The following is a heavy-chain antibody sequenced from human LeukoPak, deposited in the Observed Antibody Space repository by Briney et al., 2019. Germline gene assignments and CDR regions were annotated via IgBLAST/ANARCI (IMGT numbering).Heavy chain of an antibody. CDR2: IKTDGSIT. V-gene: IGHV3-74*01. CDR3: ARSPMVGIYDSSGYYFDY. CDR1: GFSFSVYW. D-gene: IGHD3-22*01. Sequence: GGSLRLSCAASGFSFSVYWMHWVRQAPGKGPVWVSRIKTDGSITDYADSVKGRFTISRDNSKNTLYLQMNSLRAEDTAVYYCARSPMVGIYDSSGYYFDYWGQGTLVTVSS. J-gene: IGHJ4*02.